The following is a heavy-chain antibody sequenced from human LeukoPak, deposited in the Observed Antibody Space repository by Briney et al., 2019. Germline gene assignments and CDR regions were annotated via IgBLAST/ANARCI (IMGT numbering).Heavy chain of an antibody. V-gene: IGHV3-23*01. J-gene: IGHJ4*02. CDR2: IFPSGGEI. CDR3: ATFRQVLLPFES. Sequence: PGGSLRLSCAANGFTFSTFAMIWVRQPPGKGLEWVSSIFPSGGEIHYADSVRGRFTISRDNSKSTLSLQMNSLRAEDTAIYYCATFRQVLLPFESWGQGTLVTVSS. CDR1: GFTFSTFA. D-gene: IGHD2-8*02.